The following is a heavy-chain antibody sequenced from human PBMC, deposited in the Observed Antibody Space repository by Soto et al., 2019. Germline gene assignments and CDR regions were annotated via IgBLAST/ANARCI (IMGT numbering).Heavy chain of an antibody. CDR3: TKDTGYCSGGRCYSTPYYYYYYGMDA. CDR1: GFTFGSYG. J-gene: IGHJ6*02. CDR2: ISYDESDI. Sequence: SLRISCSASGFTFGSYGMLWVRQAPGKGLEWVAIISYDESDIYYSDSLKGRFTISRDNSKNTLYLQMSSLRPEDTAVYYCTKDTGYCSGGRCYSTPYYYYYYGMDAWGQGTTVTVPS. D-gene: IGHD2-15*01. V-gene: IGHV3-30*18.